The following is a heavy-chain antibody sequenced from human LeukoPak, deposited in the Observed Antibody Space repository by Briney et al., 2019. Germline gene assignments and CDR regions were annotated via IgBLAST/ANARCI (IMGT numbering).Heavy chain of an antibody. V-gene: IGHV3-23*01. CDR2: ISGIGGST. Sequence: PGWSLTLSCAASGCTFSSYAMSWLRQAPGKGLDGVSAISGIGGSTYYADSVKGRFTISRDNSKNTLYLQMNSPRAEDTAVYYCAKDGSGGVFGMDVWGQGTTVTVSS. CDR1: GCTFSSYA. D-gene: IGHD2-15*01. CDR3: AKDGSGGVFGMDV. J-gene: IGHJ6*02.